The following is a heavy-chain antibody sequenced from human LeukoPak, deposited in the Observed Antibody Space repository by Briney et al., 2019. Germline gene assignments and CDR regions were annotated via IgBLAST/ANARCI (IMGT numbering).Heavy chain of an antibody. D-gene: IGHD6-6*01. CDR1: GFTFTNYW. CDR3: ARIGYSSSSLDY. CDR2: IKQDGGQK. Sequence: GGSLRLSCAASGFTFTNYWMSWVRQAPGEGLEWVANIKQDGGQKYYMDSVKGRFTISRDNAKNFVYLQMNSLRLEDTAVYFCARIGYSSSSLDYWGQGTLVTVS. V-gene: IGHV3-7*05. J-gene: IGHJ4*02.